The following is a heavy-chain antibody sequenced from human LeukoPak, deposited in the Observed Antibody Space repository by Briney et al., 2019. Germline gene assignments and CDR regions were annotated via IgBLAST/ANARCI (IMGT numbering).Heavy chain of an antibody. Sequence: GGSPRLSCAASGFTFSSYGMHWVRQAPGKGLEWVAVIWYDGSNKYYADSVKGRFTISRDNSKNTLYLQMNSLRAEDTAVYYCAKERRHYDFWSGPSYYYYYMDVWGKGTTVTVSS. D-gene: IGHD3-3*01. CDR2: IWYDGSNK. CDR1: GFTFSSYG. CDR3: AKERRHYDFWSGPSYYYYYMDV. J-gene: IGHJ6*03. V-gene: IGHV3-33*06.